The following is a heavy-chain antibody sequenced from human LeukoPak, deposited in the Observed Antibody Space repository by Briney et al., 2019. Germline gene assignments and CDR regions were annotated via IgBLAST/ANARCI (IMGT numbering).Heavy chain of an antibody. J-gene: IGHJ3*02. V-gene: IGHV3-30*02. Sequence: PGGSLRLSCAASGFTFSSYGMHWVRQAPGKGLEWVAFIRYDGSNKYYADSVKGRFTISRDNSKNTLYLQMNSLRAEDTAVYYCARSEEVHPTVTEKHDAFDIWGQGTMVTVSS. CDR1: GFTFSSYG. D-gene: IGHD4-17*01. CDR3: ARSEEVHPTVTEKHDAFDI. CDR2: IRYDGSNK.